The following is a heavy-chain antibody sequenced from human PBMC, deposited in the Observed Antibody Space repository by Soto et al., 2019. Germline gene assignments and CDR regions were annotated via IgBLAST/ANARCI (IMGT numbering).Heavy chain of an antibody. J-gene: IGHJ6*01. D-gene: IGHD5-18*01. CDR3: ARHYPLGYSYGHRHYYGMDV. CDR1: GYSFTSYW. Sequence: GESLKISCKGSGYSFTSYWISWVRQMPGKGLEWGGRIDPSDSYTNYSPSFQGHVTISADKSIGTAYLQWSSLKASDTAMYYCARHYPLGYSYGHRHYYGMDVWGQGPTVTVS. V-gene: IGHV5-10-1*01. CDR2: IDPSDSYT.